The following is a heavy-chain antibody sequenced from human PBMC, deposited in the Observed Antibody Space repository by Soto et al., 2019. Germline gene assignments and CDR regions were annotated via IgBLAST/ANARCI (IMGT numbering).Heavy chain of an antibody. CDR2: ISSTDGRTS. CDR1: GFTFNTYP. V-gene: IGHV3-23*01. D-gene: IGHD3-10*01. CDR3: AKGVLSFHYGMEV. Sequence: EVQLLQSGGGFRPPGGSVRLSCASSGFTFNTYPMTWVRQAPGKGLECVASISSTDGRTSSYADSVKGRFAIARDFSDNSVYLEMNNLRVDDTAVYFCAKGVLSFHYGMEVWGQGTTVTVSS. J-gene: IGHJ6*02.